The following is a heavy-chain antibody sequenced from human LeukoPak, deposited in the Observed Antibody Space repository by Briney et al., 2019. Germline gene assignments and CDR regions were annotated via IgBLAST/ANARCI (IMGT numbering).Heavy chain of an antibody. CDR1: GGSISSYY. V-gene: IGHV4-59*08. D-gene: IGHD1-26*01. CDR2: IYYSGST. CDR3: ASVGGPHEYGMDV. J-gene: IGHJ6*02. Sequence: PSETLSLTCTVSGGSISSYYWSWIRPPPGKGLEWIGYIYYSGSTNYNPSLKSRVTISVDTSKNQFSLKLSSVTAADTAVYYCASVGGPHEYGMDVWGQGTTVTVSS.